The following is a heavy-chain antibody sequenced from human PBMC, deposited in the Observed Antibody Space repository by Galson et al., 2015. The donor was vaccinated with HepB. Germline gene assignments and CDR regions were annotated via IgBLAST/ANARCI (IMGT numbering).Heavy chain of an antibody. CDR3: AKDPYYEDYEGNWFDP. Sequence: SLRLSCAASGFTFSNYAMSWVRQAPGKGLEWVSAIGGSGGFTYYADSVTGRFPISRDNSKNTLYLQMHSLRAEDTAVYYCAKDPYYEDYEGNWFDPWGQGTLVTVSS. CDR2: IGGSGGFT. D-gene: IGHD4-17*01. CDR1: GFTFSNYA. J-gene: IGHJ5*02. V-gene: IGHV3-23*01.